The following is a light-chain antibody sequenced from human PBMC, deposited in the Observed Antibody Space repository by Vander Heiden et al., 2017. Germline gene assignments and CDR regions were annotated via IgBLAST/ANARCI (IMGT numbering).Light chain of an antibody. CDR1: LSLVHSDGNTY. CDR2: EVS. V-gene: IGKV2-30*02. CDR3: IQGTRGPRT. Sequence: DVAMTQSPPSLPVTLGQPASTSCRSSLSLVHSDGNTYLNWIQRRPGQAPRRLIYEVSNRDSGVPDRFSGSGSGTNFTLKISRVQAEDVGVYYCIQGTRGPRTFGQGTKLEIK. J-gene: IGKJ2*01.